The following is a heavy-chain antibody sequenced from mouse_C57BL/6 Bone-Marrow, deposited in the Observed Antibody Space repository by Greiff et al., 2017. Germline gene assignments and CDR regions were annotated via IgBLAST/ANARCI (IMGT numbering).Heavy chain of an antibody. Sequence: EVQLQESGPELVKPGASVKIPCKASGYTFTDYNMDWVKQSHGKSLEWIGDINPNNGGTIYNQKFKGKATLTVDKSSSTAYMELRSLTSEDTAVYYCARRGDDYDGAWFAYWGQGTLVTVSA. V-gene: IGHV1-18*01. CDR1: GYTFTDYN. CDR3: ARRGDDYDGAWFAY. J-gene: IGHJ3*01. CDR2: INPNNGGT. D-gene: IGHD2-4*01.